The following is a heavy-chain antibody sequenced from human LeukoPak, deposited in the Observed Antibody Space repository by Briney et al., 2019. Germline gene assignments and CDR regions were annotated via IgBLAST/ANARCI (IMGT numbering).Heavy chain of an antibody. CDR1: GYTFTSYG. D-gene: IGHD5-12*01. V-gene: IGHV1-18*01. CDR3: ARGYSGYADDY. J-gene: IGHJ4*02. CDR2: ISAYNGNT. Sequence: GESLKISCKGSGYTFTSYGISWVRQAPGQGLEWMAWISAYNGNTNYAQKLQGRVTMTTDTSTSTAYMELRSLRSDDTAVYYCARGYSGYADDYWGQGTLVTVSS.